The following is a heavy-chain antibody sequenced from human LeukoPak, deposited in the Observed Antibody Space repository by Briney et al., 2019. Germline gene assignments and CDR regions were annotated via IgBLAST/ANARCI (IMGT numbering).Heavy chain of an antibody. CDR2: ISSSSSYI. D-gene: IGHD2-15*01. Sequence: GGSLRFSCAASGFTFSSYSMNWVRQAPGKGLEWVSSISSSSSYIYYADSVKGRFTISRDNAKNSLYLQMNSLRAEDTAVYYCARGVWDIVVMVAAKAVDYWGQGTLVTVSS. V-gene: IGHV3-21*01. J-gene: IGHJ4*02. CDR1: GFTFSSYS. CDR3: ARGVWDIVVMVAAKAVDY.